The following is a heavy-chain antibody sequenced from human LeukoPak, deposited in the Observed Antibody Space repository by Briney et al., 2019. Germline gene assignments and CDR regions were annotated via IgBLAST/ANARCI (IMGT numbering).Heavy chain of an antibody. CDR1: GYTFTSYD. V-gene: IGHV1-8*01. CDR2: MNPNSGNT. D-gene: IGHD6-19*01. J-gene: IGHJ3*02. CDR3: ATPYSSGWVGHDAFDI. Sequence: GASVKVSCKASGYTFTSYDINCVRQATGQGLEWMGWMNPNSGNTGYAQKFQGRVTMTRNTSISTAYMELSSLRSEDTAVYYCATPYSSGWVGHDAFDIWGQGTMVTVSS.